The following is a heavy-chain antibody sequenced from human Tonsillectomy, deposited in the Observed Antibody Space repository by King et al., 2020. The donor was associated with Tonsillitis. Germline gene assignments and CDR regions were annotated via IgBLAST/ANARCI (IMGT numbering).Heavy chain of an antibody. CDR3: AGSIVVVVLANDAFDI. V-gene: IGHV3-7*01. Sequence: VQLVESGGGLVQPGGSLRLSCAASGFTFSNYWMTWVRQAPGKGLEWVANIKQDGSGKYYVDSVKGRFTISRDNAKNSLYLQMNSLRGEDTAVYYCAGSIVVVVLANDAFDIWGQGTIVTVSS. D-gene: IGHD2-15*01. CDR1: GFTFSNYW. CDR2: IKQDGSGK. J-gene: IGHJ3*02.